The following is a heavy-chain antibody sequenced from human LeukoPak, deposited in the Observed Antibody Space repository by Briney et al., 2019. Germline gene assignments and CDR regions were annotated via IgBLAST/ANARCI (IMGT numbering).Heavy chain of an antibody. J-gene: IGHJ2*01. CDR3: ARDWGSGRYYDWYFDL. CDR1: GGSISSYY. Sequence: SETLSLTCAVSGGSISSYYWSWIRQPAGKGLEWIGRIYTSGSTNYNPSLKSRVTMSVDTSNHQISLTLSSVPGADCPVYYSARDWGSGRYYDWYFDLWGRGTLVTVSS. V-gene: IGHV4-4*07. CDR2: IYTSGST. D-gene: IGHD1-26*01.